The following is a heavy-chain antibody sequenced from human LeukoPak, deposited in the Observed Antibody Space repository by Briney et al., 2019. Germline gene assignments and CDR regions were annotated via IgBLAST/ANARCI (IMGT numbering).Heavy chain of an antibody. D-gene: IGHD2-15*01. CDR1: GGSFSGYY. CDR3: ARVRSTTYCSGGSCYSNYWYFDL. J-gene: IGHJ2*01. CDR2: INHSGST. Sequence: SETLSLTCAVYGGSFSGYYWSWIRQPPGKGLEWIGEINHSGSTNYNPSLKSRVTISVDTSKNQFSLKLSSVTAADTAVYYCARVRSTTYCSGGSCYSNYWYFDLWGRGTLVTASS. V-gene: IGHV4-34*01.